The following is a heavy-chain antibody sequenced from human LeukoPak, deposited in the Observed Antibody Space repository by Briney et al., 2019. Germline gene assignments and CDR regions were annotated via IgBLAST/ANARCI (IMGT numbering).Heavy chain of an antibody. CDR1: GFTFSSYG. Sequence: QPGGTLRLSCAASGFTFSSYGMSWVRQAPGKGLEWVSAISGSGGSTYYADSVKGRFTISRDNSKNTLYLQMNSLRAEDTAVYYCAKDLWFFTMVRGEHLGDEPGTLDYWGQGTLVTVSS. D-gene: IGHD3-10*01. CDR3: AKDLWFFTMVRGEHLGDEPGTLDY. J-gene: IGHJ4*02. CDR2: ISGSGGST. V-gene: IGHV3-23*01.